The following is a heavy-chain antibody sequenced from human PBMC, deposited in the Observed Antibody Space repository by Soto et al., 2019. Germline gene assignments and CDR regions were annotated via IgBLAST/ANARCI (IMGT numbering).Heavy chain of an antibody. J-gene: IGHJ4*02. CDR1: GFTFRNYA. D-gene: IGHD3-10*01. CDR2: VSGAGTST. CDR3: ERRGGGYGSAFDF. Sequence: GGSLRLSCAASGFTFRNYAMTWVRQAPGKGLEWVSLVSGAGTSTYYADSVKGRFTISRDNSKNTLSLQMNSLRAADTAVYLCERRGGGYGSAFDFWGQGALVTVSS. V-gene: IGHV3-23*01.